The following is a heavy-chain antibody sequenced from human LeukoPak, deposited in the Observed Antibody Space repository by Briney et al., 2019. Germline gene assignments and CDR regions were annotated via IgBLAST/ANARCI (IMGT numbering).Heavy chain of an antibody. CDR3: ARVGYSGYDYRGYFDY. Sequence: SETLSLTCTVSGGSISSSSYYWGWIRQPPGKGLEWIGSIYYSGSTYYNPSLKSRVTISVDTSKNQFSLKLSSVTAADTAVYYCARVGYSGYDYRGYFDYWGQGTLVTVSS. CDR1: GGSISSSSYY. V-gene: IGHV4-39*07. CDR2: IYYSGST. D-gene: IGHD5-12*01. J-gene: IGHJ4*02.